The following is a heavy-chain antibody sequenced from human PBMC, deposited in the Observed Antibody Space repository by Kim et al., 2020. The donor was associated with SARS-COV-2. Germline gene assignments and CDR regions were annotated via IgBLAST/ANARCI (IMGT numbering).Heavy chain of an antibody. J-gene: IGHJ2*01. Sequence: SETLSLTCAVYGGSFSGYYWSWIRQPPGKGLEWIGEINHSGSTNYNPSLKSRVTISVDTSKNQFSLKLSSVTAADTAVYYCARTESQPYRSITMVRGVIAYFELWGRGTLVTVSS. CDR2: INHSGST. V-gene: IGHV4-34*01. CDR3: ARTESQPYRSITMVRGVIAYFEL. CDR1: GGSFSGYY. D-gene: IGHD3-10*01.